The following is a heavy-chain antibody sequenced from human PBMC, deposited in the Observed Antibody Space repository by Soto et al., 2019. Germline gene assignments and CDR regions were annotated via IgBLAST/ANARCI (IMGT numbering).Heavy chain of an antibody. CDR2: MNPNSGNT. V-gene: IGHV1-8*01. CDR1: GYTFTSYD. Sequence: ASVKVSCKASGYTFTSYDINWVRQATGQGLEWMGWMNPNSGNTGYAQKFQGRVTMTRNTSISTAYMELSSLRSEDTAVYYCARGDAVQLWFLPYYYYGMDVWGQGTTVTVSS. CDR3: ARGDAVQLWFLPYYYYGMDV. D-gene: IGHD5-18*01. J-gene: IGHJ6*02.